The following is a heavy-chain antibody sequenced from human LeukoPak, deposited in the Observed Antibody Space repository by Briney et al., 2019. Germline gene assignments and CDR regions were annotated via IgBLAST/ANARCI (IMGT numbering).Heavy chain of an antibody. CDR1: GGSFSGYY. J-gene: IGHJ2*01. Sequence: SETLSLTCAVYGGSFSGYYWSWIRQPPGKGLEWIGEINHSGSTNYNPSLKSRVTISVDTSKNQFSLKLSSVTAADTAVYYCARGVTYDYVWGSYRLPYLDLWGRGTLVTVSS. CDR2: INHSGST. D-gene: IGHD3-16*02. CDR3: ARGVTYDYVWGSYRLPYLDL. V-gene: IGHV4-34*01.